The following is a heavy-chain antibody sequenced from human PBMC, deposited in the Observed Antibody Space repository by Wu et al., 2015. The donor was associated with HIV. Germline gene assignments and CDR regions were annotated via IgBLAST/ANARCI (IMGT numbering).Heavy chain of an antibody. D-gene: IGHD3-22*01. CDR3: ARAASFFYDKHGYYRNWYFVC. V-gene: IGHV1-8*01. J-gene: IGHJ2*01. Sequence: QVQLVQSETEMKKPGASLKVSCKASGYTFSAYDINWVRQAPGQGLEWVGWMNPNSGNTGYPQKFQGRVTMTRDTSISTAYMELSSLKSEDTAVYYCARAASFFYDKHGYYRNWYFVCLGPVGTLGRCLL. CDR1: GYTFSAYD. CDR2: MNPNSGNT.